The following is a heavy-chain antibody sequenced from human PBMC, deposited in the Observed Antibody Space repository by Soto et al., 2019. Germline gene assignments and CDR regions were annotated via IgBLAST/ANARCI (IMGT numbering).Heavy chain of an antibody. CDR2: INHSGST. J-gene: IGHJ4*02. D-gene: IGHD2-15*01. Sequence: PSETLSLTCAVYGGSFSGYYWSWIRQPPGKGLEWIGEINHSGSTNYNPSLKSRVTISVDTSKNQFSLKLSSVTAADTAVYYCARDFCSGGSCYLDYWGQGTLVTVSS. CDR1: GGSFSGYY. V-gene: IGHV4-34*01. CDR3: ARDFCSGGSCYLDY.